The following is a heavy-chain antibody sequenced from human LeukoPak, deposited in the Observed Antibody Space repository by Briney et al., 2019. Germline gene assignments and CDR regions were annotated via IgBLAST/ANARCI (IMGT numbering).Heavy chain of an antibody. CDR1: GGTFSSYA. CDR2: ISAYNGNT. Sequence: ASVKVSCKASGGTFSSYAISWVRQAPGQGLEWMGWISAYNGNTNYAQKLQGRVTMTTDTSTSTAYMELRSLRSDDTAVYYCARDLGFKVTMVRGVIIPDYWGQGTLVTVSS. D-gene: IGHD3-10*01. CDR3: ARDLGFKVTMVRGVIIPDY. J-gene: IGHJ4*02. V-gene: IGHV1-18*01.